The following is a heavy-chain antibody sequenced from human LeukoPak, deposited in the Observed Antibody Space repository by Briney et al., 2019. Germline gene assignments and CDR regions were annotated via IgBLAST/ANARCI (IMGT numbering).Heavy chain of an antibody. J-gene: IGHJ4*02. Sequence: PGGSLRLSCAASGFTFSSYSMNWVRQAPGKGLEWVSSIGSSSSYIHYADSVKGRFTISRDNAKNSLYLQMNSLRAEDTAVYYCARLGYCSGGSCYWGQGTLVTVSS. D-gene: IGHD2-15*01. V-gene: IGHV3-21*01. CDR2: IGSSSSYI. CDR3: ARLGYCSGGSCY. CDR1: GFTFSSYS.